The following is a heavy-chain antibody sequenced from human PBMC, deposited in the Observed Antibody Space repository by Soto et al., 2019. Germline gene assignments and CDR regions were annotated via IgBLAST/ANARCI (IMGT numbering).Heavy chain of an antibody. J-gene: IGHJ4*02. D-gene: IGHD6-6*01. CDR3: ARRGVGREARSFGY. V-gene: IGHV5-51*01. Sequence: GKGLEWMGIIYLGDSDTRYSPSFQGQVTISADKSISTAYVQWSSLKASDTAMYYCARRGVGREARSFGYCGERPLVTVSS. CDR2: IYLGDSDT.